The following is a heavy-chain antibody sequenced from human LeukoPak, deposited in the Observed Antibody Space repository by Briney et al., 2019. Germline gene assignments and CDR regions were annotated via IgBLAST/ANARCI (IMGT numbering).Heavy chain of an antibody. CDR1: GFTISSYD. D-gene: IGHD2-8*01. V-gene: IGHV3-66*01. CDR3: ARNGGGLGL. Sequence: GGSLRLSCAASGFTISSYDMTWVRQAPGKGLEWVSVIYTSGTTSYTDSVRGRFTISRDSSTNTVYFQMNSLRDEDTAVYYCARNGGGLGLWGQGTLVTVSS. J-gene: IGHJ4*02. CDR2: IYTSGTT.